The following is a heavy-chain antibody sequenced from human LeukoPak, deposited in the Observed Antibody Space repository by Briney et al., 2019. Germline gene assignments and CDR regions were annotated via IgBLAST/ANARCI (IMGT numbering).Heavy chain of an antibody. Sequence: SETLSLTCAVSGYSISSGYYWGWIRQPPGKGLEWNGSIYHSGSTSYNASLKSRVTISIDMSKNQFSLRLNSVTAADTAVYYCARDLGDSSGRYPVNFDYWGQGTLVTVSS. V-gene: IGHV4-38-2*02. J-gene: IGHJ4*02. CDR2: IYHSGST. CDR1: GYSISSGYY. CDR3: ARDLGDSSGRYPVNFDY. D-gene: IGHD3-22*01.